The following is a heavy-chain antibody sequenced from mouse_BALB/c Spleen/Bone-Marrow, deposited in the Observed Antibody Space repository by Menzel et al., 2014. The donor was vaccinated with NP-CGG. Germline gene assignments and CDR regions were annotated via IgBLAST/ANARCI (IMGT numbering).Heavy chain of an antibody. CDR2: INPDSSTI. V-gene: IGHV4-1*02. D-gene: IGHD1-1*01. J-gene: IGHJ1*01. CDR3: ARLNYYGSLFV. Sequence: EVQLVESGGGLVQPGGSLKLSCAASGFDFSGYWMSWVRQAPGKGLEWIGEINPDSSTISYTPSLKDKFIISRDNAKNTLYLQMSKVRSEDTALYYCARLNYYGSLFVWGAGTTVTVSS. CDR1: GFDFSGYW.